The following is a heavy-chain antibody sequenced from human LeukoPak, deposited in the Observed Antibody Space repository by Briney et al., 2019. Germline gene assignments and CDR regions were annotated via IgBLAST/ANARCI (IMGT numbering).Heavy chain of an antibody. Sequence: GGSLRLSCTASGFTFGDYAMSWVRQAPGKGLEWVGFIRSKAYGEQTEYAASVKGRSTISRADSKSIAYLQMNSLKTEDTAVYYCTRSKAYYYDSSGYSGYWGQGTLVTVSS. V-gene: IGHV3-49*04. CDR3: TRSKAYYYDSSGYSGY. D-gene: IGHD3-22*01. J-gene: IGHJ4*02. CDR1: GFTFGDYA. CDR2: IRSKAYGEQT.